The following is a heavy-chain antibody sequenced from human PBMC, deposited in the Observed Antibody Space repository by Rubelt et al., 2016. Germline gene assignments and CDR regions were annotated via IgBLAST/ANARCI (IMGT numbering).Heavy chain of an antibody. Sequence: QVQLVQSGAEVKKPGASVKVSCKVSGYTFTELSMHWVRQAPGQGLEWMGGFDPEDGETIYAKWFQGRVTMTEDTSTETAYMGLSSLRSEDTAVYYCATGQYSSGCDYWGQGTLVTVSS. D-gene: IGHD6-19*01. CDR1: GYTFTELS. J-gene: IGHJ4*02. CDR2: FDPEDGET. V-gene: IGHV1-24*01. CDR3: ATGQYSSGCDY.